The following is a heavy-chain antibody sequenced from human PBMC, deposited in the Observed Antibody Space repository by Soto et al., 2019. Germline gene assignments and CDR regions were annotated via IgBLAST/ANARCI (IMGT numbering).Heavy chain of an antibody. CDR3: ARALVTIFGVETKLGGGGMDV. CDR1: GFTFSTYS. CDR2: ISRSSSHI. V-gene: IGHV3-21*01. J-gene: IGHJ6*02. Sequence: EVQLVESGGGLVKPGESLRLSCAASGFTFSTYSMNWVRQVPGKGLEWVSAISRSSSHIFYVDSVKGRFTASRDNAKNSLYLQRNSLRAEDTAVYYCARALVTIFGVETKLGGGGMDVWGQGTTVTVSS. D-gene: IGHD3-3*01.